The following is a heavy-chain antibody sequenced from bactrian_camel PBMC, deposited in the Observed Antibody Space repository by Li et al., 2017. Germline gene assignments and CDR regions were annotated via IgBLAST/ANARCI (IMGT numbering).Heavy chain of an antibody. CDR1: DYTFSGYC. D-gene: IGHD2*01. Sequence: QVQLVESGGGSVQSGGSLQLSCAVSDYTFSGYCVGWFRQAPGKEREGVAAIDTDGNTDYADFVKGRFAISRDNAKNTLYLEMNSLKPEDTAIYYCAADLIRNPRYWELLQQPATLSKWGQGTQVTVS. J-gene: IGHJ4*01. CDR3: AADLIRNPRYWELLQQPATLSK. V-gene: IGHV3S53*01. CDR2: IDTDGNT.